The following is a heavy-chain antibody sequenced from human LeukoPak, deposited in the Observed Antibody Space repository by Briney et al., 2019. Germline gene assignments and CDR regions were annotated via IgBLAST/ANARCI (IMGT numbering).Heavy chain of an antibody. V-gene: IGHV4-34*01. CDR2: INHSGST. D-gene: IGHD3-10*01. J-gene: IGHJ5*02. Sequence: SETLSLICAVYGGSFSGYYWSWIRQPPGKGLEWIGEINHSGSTNYNPSLKSRVTISVDTSKNQFSLKLSSVTAADTAVNYCARGPYGSGTLRSRNWFDPWGQGTLVTVSS. CDR1: GGSFSGYY. CDR3: ARGPYGSGTLRSRNWFDP.